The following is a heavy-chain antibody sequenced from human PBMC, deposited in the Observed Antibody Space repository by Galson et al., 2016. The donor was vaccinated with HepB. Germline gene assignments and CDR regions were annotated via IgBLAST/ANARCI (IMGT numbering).Heavy chain of an antibody. D-gene: IGHD6-13*01. Sequence: SLRLSCAASGFTFSSHWMSWVRQAPGKGLEWVANIKQDGSEKNYVDSVKGRFTISRDNAKNSLFLQMNSLRAEDTAVYYCVRYQESFAGTWSDYWGQGTLVTVSS. CDR2: IKQDGSEK. J-gene: IGHJ4*02. CDR1: GFTFSSHW. V-gene: IGHV3-7*01. CDR3: VRYQESFAGTWSDY.